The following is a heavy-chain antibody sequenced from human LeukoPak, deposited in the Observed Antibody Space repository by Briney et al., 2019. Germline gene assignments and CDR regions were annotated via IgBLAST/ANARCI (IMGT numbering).Heavy chain of an antibody. CDR2: ISAYNGNT. Sequence: EASVKVSCKASGDTFINDYIHWVRQAPGQGLEWMGWISAYNGNTNSAQRFQGRVTMTRDMSTSTVYMELSSLRSEDTAVYYCARVADTAMVIGAFDIWGQGTMVTVSS. J-gene: IGHJ3*02. V-gene: IGHV1-2*02. CDR1: GDTFINDY. CDR3: ARVADTAMVIGAFDI. D-gene: IGHD5-18*01.